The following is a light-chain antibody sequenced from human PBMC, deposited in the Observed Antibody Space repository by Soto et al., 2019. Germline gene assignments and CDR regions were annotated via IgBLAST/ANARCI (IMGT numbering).Light chain of an antibody. CDR3: QQYNNWPRRT. CDR1: QSVSSN. J-gene: IGKJ1*01. Sequence: EIVMTQSPATLSVSPGERATLSCRASQSVSSNLAWYQQKPGQAPRLLIYGASTRATGIPARFSGSGSGTEFTLTISSLQSEDFAVYYCQQYNNWPRRTFGRGTKVDIX. V-gene: IGKV3-15*01. CDR2: GAS.